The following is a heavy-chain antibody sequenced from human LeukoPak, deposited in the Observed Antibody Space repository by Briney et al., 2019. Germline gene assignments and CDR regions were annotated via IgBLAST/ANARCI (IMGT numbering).Heavy chain of an antibody. J-gene: IGHJ4*02. V-gene: IGHV3-23*01. CDR1: GFTFSSYA. CDR3: AKDYGDYVFYFDY. CDR2: IIGSGGST. D-gene: IGHD4-17*01. Sequence: GGSLRLSCAASGFTFSSYAMGWVRPAPGKGLEWVSAIIGSGGSTYYADSGKGRFTISRDNSKNTLYLQMNSLRAEDTAVYYCAKDYGDYVFYFDYWGQGTLVTVSS.